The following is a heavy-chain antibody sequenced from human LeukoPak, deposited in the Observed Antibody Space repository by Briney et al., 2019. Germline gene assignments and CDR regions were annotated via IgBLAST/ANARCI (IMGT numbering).Heavy chain of an antibody. CDR3: ARDYPTFGVVTIFDY. V-gene: IGHV3-23*01. J-gene: IGHJ4*02. D-gene: IGHD3-3*01. CDR1: GFTFISYA. Sequence: PRGSLRLSCAASGFTFISYAISCVRQPPGKGGLWVLGITCTGGSAYYAHSVKGRVTISRDNSKNKLYLQMNSLSAEDTAVYYCARDYPTFGVVTIFDYWGQGTLVSVSS. CDR2: ITCTGGSA.